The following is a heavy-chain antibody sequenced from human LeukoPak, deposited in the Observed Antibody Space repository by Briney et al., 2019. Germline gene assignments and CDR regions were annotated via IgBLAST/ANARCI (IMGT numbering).Heavy chain of an antibody. D-gene: IGHD3-3*01. CDR1: GYSISSGYY. V-gene: IGHV4-38-2*02. CDR3: ARGNTIFGVVILYPNNWFDP. J-gene: IGHJ5*02. CDR2: IYHSGST. Sequence: PSETLSPTCTVSGYSISSGYYWGWIRQPPGKGLEWIGSIYHSGSTYYNPSLKSRVTISVDTSKNQFSLKLSSVTAADTAVYYCARGNTIFGVVILYPNNWFDPWGQGTLVTVSS.